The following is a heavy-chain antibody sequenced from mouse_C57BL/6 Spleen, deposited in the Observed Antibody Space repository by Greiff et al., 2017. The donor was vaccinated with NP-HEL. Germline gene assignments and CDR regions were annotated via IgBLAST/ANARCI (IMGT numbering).Heavy chain of an antibody. D-gene: IGHD4-1*01. CDR2: IYPRDGST. V-gene: IGHV1-85*01. Sequence: QVHVKQSGPELVKPGASVKLSCKASGYTFTSYDINWVKQRPGQGLEWIGWIYPRDGSTKYNEKFKGKATLTVDTSSSTAYMELHSLTSEDSAVYFCATWEFAYWGQGTLVTVSA. CDR3: ATWEFAY. J-gene: IGHJ3*01. CDR1: GYTFTSYD.